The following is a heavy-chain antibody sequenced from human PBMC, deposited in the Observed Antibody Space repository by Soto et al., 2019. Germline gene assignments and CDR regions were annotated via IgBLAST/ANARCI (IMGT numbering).Heavy chain of an antibody. CDR1: GGSVSSNIYY. Sequence: LSLTCSVSGGSVSSNIYYWTWIRQHPGKGPEWIGHIYYSGSTYYNPSLKSRVTISLDMSKNQFSLKLTSVSAADTAVYYCARGYDYDSGGYLFDYWGQGTLVTVSS. V-gene: IGHV4-31*03. CDR3: ARGYDYDSGGYLFDY. CDR2: IYYSGST. J-gene: IGHJ4*02. D-gene: IGHD3-22*01.